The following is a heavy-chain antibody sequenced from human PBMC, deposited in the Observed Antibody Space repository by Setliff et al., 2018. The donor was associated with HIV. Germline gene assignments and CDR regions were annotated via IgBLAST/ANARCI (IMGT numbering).Heavy chain of an antibody. CDR3: ARHAAGPDGPFDY. CDR1: GYSMSSGYY. Sequence: KPSETLSLTCGVFGYSMSSGYYWGWIRQPPGKGLEWIGNVYHTGSTYNNPSLXXXXTISVDTSKNQFSLKLSSVIAADTAVYYCARHAAGPDGPFDYWGRGTXXXVSS. D-gene: IGHD2-2*01. CDR2: VYHTGST. J-gene: IGHJ4*02. V-gene: IGHV4-38-2*01.